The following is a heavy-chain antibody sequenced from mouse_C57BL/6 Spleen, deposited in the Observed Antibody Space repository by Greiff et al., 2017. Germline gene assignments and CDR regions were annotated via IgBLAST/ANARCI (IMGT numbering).Heavy chain of an antibody. D-gene: IGHD2-3*01. CDR2: IHPNSGST. J-gene: IGHJ4*01. V-gene: IGHV1-64*01. CDR1: GYTFTSYW. Sequence: VQLQQPGADLVKPGASVKLSCKASGYTFTSYWMPWVKQRPGEGLEWIGMIHPNSGSTNYTETLKGKATLTVDKSSSTAYMQLSSLTSEDSAVYCCAQYDGYFVVDYWVQGTSVPVSS. CDR3: AQYDGYFVVDY.